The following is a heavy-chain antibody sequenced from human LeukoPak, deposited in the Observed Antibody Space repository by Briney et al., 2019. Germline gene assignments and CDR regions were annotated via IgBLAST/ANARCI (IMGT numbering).Heavy chain of an antibody. V-gene: IGHV3-30*02. CDR1: GFTFSSYG. D-gene: IGHD6-13*01. CDR2: IRYDGSNK. Sequence: GGSLRLSCAASGFTFSSYGMHWVRQAPGKGLEWVAFIRYDGSNKYYADSVKGRFTISRDNSKNTLYLQMNSLRAEDTAVYYCAKDLSIAAAGNWFDPWGQGTLVTVSS. CDR3: AKDLSIAAAGNWFDP. J-gene: IGHJ5*02.